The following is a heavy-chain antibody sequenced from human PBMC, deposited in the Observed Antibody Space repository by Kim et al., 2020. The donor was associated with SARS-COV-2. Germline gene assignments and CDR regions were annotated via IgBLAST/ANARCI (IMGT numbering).Heavy chain of an antibody. D-gene: IGHD3-22*01. CDR1: GFTFSSYA. Sequence: GGSLRLSCAASGFTFSSYAMHWVRQAPGKGLEWVAVISYDGSNKYYADSVKGRFTISRDNSKNTLYLQMNSLRAEDTAVYYCASLIYSSGLFDPWGQGTLVTVSS. CDR2: ISYDGSNK. V-gene: IGHV3-30-3*01. J-gene: IGHJ5*02. CDR3: ASLIYSSGLFDP.